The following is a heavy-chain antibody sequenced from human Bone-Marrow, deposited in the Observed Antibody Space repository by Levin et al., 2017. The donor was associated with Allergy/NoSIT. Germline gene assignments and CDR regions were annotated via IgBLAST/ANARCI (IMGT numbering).Heavy chain of an antibody. CDR3: VTGLAITMVRGVVY. J-gene: IGHJ1*01. V-gene: IGHV3-23*01. Sequence: GGSLRLSCAASGFSFSNYVMSWVRQAPGKGLEWVSSISGSGETIIYADSVKGRFTISRDNAKNTLSLEMNSLRAEDTAFYYCVTGLAITMVRGVVYWGPGTLVTVSS. CDR2: ISGSGETI. D-gene: IGHD3-10*01. CDR1: GFSFSNYV.